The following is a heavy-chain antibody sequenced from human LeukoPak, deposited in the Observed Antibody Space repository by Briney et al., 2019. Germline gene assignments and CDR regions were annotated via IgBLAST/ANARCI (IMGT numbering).Heavy chain of an antibody. CDR3: ARGDPNYDSSGYYYEGPGYYYMDV. Sequence: SETLSLTCAVYGGSFSGYYWSWIRQPPGKGLEWIGEINHSGGTNYNPSLKSRVTISVDTSKNQFSLKLSSVTAADTTVYYCARGDPNYDSSGYYYEGPGYYYMDVWGKGTTVTVSS. CDR1: GGSFSGYY. D-gene: IGHD3-22*01. CDR2: INHSGGT. J-gene: IGHJ6*03. V-gene: IGHV4-34*01.